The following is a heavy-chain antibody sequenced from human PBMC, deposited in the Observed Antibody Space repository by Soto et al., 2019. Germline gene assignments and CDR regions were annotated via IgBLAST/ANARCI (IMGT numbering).Heavy chain of an antibody. D-gene: IGHD3-16*02. Sequence: ASVKVSCKASGGTFSSYTISWVRQAPGQGLEWMGRIIPILGIANYAQKFQRRVTITADKSTSTAYMELSSLRSEDTAVYYCARDPGPVVIHDYYYYYMDVWGKGTTVTVSS. J-gene: IGHJ6*03. V-gene: IGHV1-69*04. CDR3: ARDPGPVVIHDYYYYYMDV. CDR2: IIPILGIA. CDR1: GGTFSSYT.